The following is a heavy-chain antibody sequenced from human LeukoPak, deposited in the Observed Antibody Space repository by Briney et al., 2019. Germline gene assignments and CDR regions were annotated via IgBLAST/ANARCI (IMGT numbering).Heavy chain of an antibody. CDR1: GGAISSFY. V-gene: IGHV4-59*13. Sequence: SETLSLTCSVSGGAISSFYWIWIRQTPGKGLEWIGCIQYSGSTEYNPSLESRVTISVDTSKNQFSLKPSSVTAADTAVYYCARSDYESYGGNGLFDYWGQGTLVTVSS. CDR3: ARSDYESYGGNGLFDY. D-gene: IGHD4-23*01. CDR2: IQYSGST. J-gene: IGHJ4*02.